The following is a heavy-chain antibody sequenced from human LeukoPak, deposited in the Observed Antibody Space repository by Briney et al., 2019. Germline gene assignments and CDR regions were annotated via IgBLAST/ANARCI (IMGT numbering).Heavy chain of an antibody. D-gene: IGHD3-22*01. CDR1: GFTFSSYG. Sequence: GGSLRLSCAASGFTFSSYGMHWVRQAPGKGLEWVAFIRYDGSNKYYADSVKGRFTISRDNSKNTLYLQMNSLRAEDTAVYYCAKSYYYDSSGLNPLFDYWGQGTLVTVSS. J-gene: IGHJ4*02. CDR3: AKSYYYDSSGLNPLFDY. CDR2: IRYDGSNK. V-gene: IGHV3-30*02.